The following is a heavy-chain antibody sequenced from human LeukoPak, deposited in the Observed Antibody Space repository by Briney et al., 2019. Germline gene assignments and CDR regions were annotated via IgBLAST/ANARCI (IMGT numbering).Heavy chain of an antibody. D-gene: IGHD6-13*01. CDR2: IWYDGSNK. CDR1: GSTFSSYG. J-gene: IGHJ4*02. CDR3: ARGKWYSSSWYVDY. V-gene: IGHV3-33*01. Sequence: PGGSLRLSCAASGSTFSSYGMHWVRQAPGKGLEWVAVIWYDGSNKYYADSVKGRFTISRDNSKNTLYLQMNSLRAEDTAVYYCARGKWYSSSWYVDYWGQGTLVTVSS.